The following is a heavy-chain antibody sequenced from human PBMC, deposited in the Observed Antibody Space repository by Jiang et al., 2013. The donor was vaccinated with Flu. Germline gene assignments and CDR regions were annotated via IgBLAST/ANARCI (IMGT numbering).Heavy chain of an antibody. Sequence: VQLLESGGGLVQPGGSLRLSCAASGFTFSSYEMNWVRQAPGKGLEWVSYISSSGSTIYYADSVKGRFAISRDNAKNSLYLQMNSLRAEDTAVYYCARGGTAMAEDAFDIWGQGTMVTVSS. J-gene: IGHJ3*02. V-gene: IGHV3-48*03. CDR2: ISSSGSTI. CDR3: ARGGTAMAEDAFDI. CDR1: GFTFSSYE. D-gene: IGHD5-18*01.